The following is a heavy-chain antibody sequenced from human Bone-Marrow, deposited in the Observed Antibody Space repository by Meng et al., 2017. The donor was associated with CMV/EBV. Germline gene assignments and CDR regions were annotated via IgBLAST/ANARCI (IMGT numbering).Heavy chain of an antibody. Sequence: GSLRLSCAVYGGSFSGYYWSWIRQPPGKGLEWIGEINHSGSTNYNPSLKSRVTISVDTSKNQFSLKLSSVTAADTAVYYCARGRGYANNFDYWGQGTLVTVSS. CDR3: ARGRGYANNFDY. CDR2: INHSGST. D-gene: IGHD6-25*01. V-gene: IGHV4-34*01. J-gene: IGHJ4*02. CDR1: GGSFSGYY.